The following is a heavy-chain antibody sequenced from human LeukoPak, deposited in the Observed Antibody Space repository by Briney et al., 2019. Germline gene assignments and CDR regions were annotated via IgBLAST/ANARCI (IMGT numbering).Heavy chain of an antibody. D-gene: IGHD3-10*01. CDR3: ARDTITMVRGVFDY. CDR2: INPSGST. V-gene: IGHV4-34*01. Sequence: SETLSLTCAVYGGSFSGYHWTWIRQSPGKGLEWIGDINPSGSTYYNPSLKSRLTISVDTSKNQFSLKLRSVTAADTAVYYCARDTITMVRGVFDYWGQGTLVTVSS. CDR1: GGSFSGYH. J-gene: IGHJ4*02.